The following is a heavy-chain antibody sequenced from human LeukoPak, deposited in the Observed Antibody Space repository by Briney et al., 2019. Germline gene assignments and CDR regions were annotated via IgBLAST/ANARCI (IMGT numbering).Heavy chain of an antibody. Sequence: GGSLRLSCAASGFTFSSYWMSWVRQAPGKGLEWVANIKQDGSEKYYVDSVKGRFTISRDNAKNSLYLQMNSLRAEDTAVYYCARDRSKVRGVTDYWGQGTLVTVSS. CDR2: IKQDGSEK. CDR1: GFTFSSYW. V-gene: IGHV3-7*01. CDR3: ARDRSKVRGVTDY. J-gene: IGHJ4*02. D-gene: IGHD3-10*01.